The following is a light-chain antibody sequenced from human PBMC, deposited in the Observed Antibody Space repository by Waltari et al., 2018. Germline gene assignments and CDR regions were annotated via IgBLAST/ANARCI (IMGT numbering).Light chain of an antibody. J-gene: IGLJ2*01. V-gene: IGLV3-1*01. CDR1: HLGDKY. Sequence: SYELTQPPSVSVSPGQTASITCSGDHLGDKYACWYQQKPGQYPVLVIYQDSKRPSGIPERFSGSNSGNTATLTISGTQAMDEADYYCQAWDSSTVVFGGGTKLTVL. CDR2: QDS. CDR3: QAWDSSTVV.